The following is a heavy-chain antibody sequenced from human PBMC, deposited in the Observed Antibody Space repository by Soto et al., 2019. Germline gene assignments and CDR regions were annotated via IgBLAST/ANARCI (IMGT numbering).Heavy chain of an antibody. D-gene: IGHD3-9*01. Sequence: ESLKISCKGSGYSFTSYWISWVRQMPGKGLEWMGRIDPSDSYTNYSPSFQGHVTISADKSISTAYLQWSSLKASDTAMYYCARRDLTLYRYGGLRYLHSIRAQG. CDR1: GYSFTSYW. CDR3: ARRDLTLYRYGGLRYLHSI. CDR2: IDPSDSYT. V-gene: IGHV5-10-1*01. J-gene: IGHJ3*02.